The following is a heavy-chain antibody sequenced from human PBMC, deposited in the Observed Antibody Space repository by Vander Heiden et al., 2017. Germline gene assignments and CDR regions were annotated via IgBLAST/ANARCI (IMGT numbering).Heavy chain of an antibody. Sequence: QEQLQQSGPGLVKPSQTLSLTCAISGDSFTSSSVAWNWIRQSPSGGLEWLGRTYYRSKWYNDYAESVKSRIIINADTSKNQFFLQLNSVTPEDTAVYYCARGINHAFDIWGQGTVVTVSS. CDR3: ARGINHAFDI. V-gene: IGHV6-1*01. J-gene: IGHJ3*02. D-gene: IGHD2-15*01. CDR2: TYYRSKWYN. CDR1: GDSFTSSSVA.